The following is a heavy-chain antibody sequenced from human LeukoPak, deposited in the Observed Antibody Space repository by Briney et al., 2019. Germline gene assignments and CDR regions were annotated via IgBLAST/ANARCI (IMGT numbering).Heavy chain of an antibody. D-gene: IGHD6-19*01. CDR1: GFTFCNYW. V-gene: IGHV3-74*01. Sequence: GGSLRLSCAASGFTFCNYWMHWVRQAPGKGLVWVSLINSDGSTAYADSVKGRFTISRHNSKNTLYLQMNSLRAEDTAVYYCAREGYSSGWYLDYWGQGTLVTVSS. CDR2: INSDGST. CDR3: AREGYSSGWYLDY. J-gene: IGHJ4*02.